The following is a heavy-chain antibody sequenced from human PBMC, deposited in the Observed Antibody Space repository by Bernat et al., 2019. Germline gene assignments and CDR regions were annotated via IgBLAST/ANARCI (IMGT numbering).Heavy chain of an antibody. CDR2: IKQDGNEK. V-gene: IGHV3-7*01. CDR1: GFTFSSYW. J-gene: IGHJ2*01. CDR3: ARVITGVRWYFDL. D-gene: IGHD3-22*01. Sequence: EVQLVESGGGLVQPGGSLRLSCAASGFTFSSYWMSWVRQAPGTGLEWVANIKQDGNEKYYEDSVKGRFTISRDNTKNSLYLQMNSLRAEDTAVYYCARVITGVRWYFDLWGRGTLVTVSS.